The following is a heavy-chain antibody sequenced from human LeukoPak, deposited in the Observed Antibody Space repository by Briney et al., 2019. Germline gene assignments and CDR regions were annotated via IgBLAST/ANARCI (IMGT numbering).Heavy chain of an antibody. J-gene: IGHJ4*02. V-gene: IGHV3-30*18. CDR1: GFTFSSYG. CDR3: ANQGGYSPPGY. D-gene: IGHD4-11*01. CDR2: ISYDGSNK. Sequence: PGGSLRLSCAASGFTFSSYGMHWVRQAPGKGLEWVAVISYDGSNKYHADSVKGRFTISRDNSKNTLYLQMNSLRAEDTAVYYCANQGGYSPPGYWGQGTLVTVSS.